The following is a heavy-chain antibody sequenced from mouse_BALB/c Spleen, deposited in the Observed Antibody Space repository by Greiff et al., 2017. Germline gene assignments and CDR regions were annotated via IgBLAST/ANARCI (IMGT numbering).Heavy chain of an antibody. D-gene: IGHD1-2*01. Sequence: EVNVVESGGDLVKPGGSLKLSCAASGFTFSSYGMSWVRQTPDKRLEWVATISSGGSYTYYPDSVKGRFTISRDNAKNTLYLQMSSLKSEDTAMYYCARHEGPTTANWYFDVWGAGTTVTVSS. CDR1: GFTFSSYG. V-gene: IGHV5-6*01. CDR3: ARHEGPTTANWYFDV. CDR2: ISSGGSYT. J-gene: IGHJ1*01.